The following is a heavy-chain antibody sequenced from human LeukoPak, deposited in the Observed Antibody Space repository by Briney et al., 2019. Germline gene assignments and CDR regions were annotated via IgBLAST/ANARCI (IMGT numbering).Heavy chain of an antibody. CDR2: LNGAGTTT. Sequence: PGGSLRLSCAASGFSFSSYWMHWVRQAPGKGLVWVSRLNGAGTTTNYADSVKGRFTISRDNAKNTLYLQMCSLRAEDTAVYYCARDPGVRGVYYNYFDPLGQGTLVTVSS. CDR3: ARDPGVRGVYYNYFDP. D-gene: IGHD3-10*01. J-gene: IGHJ5*02. V-gene: IGHV3-74*01. CDR1: GFSFSSYW.